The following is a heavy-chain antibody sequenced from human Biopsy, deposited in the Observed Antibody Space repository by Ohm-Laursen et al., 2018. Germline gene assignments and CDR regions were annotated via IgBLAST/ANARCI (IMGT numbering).Heavy chain of an antibody. CDR3: ARATNSTGWPYYYFYGMDV. CDR2: IYYSGST. V-gene: IGHV4-59*07. D-gene: IGHD2/OR15-2a*01. Sequence: SDTLSLTCTVSGGSISSDYWSWIRQTPGKGLEWIGYIYYSGSTNYNPSLKSRVTISVDTPKNQFSLRLNSVTAADTAVYYCARATNSTGWPYYYFYGMDVWGQGATVTVSS. J-gene: IGHJ6*02. CDR1: GGSISSDY.